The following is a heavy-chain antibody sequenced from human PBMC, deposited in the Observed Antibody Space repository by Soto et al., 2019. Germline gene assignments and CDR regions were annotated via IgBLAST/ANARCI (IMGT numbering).Heavy chain of an antibody. Sequence: GESLKISCKGSGYSFTSYWISWVRQMPGKGLEWMGRIDPSDSYTNYSPSFQGHVTISADKSISTAYLQWSSLKASDTAMYYCASNLGYCSGGSCYYYGMYVWGQGTTVTVSS. V-gene: IGHV5-10-1*01. CDR1: GYSFTSYW. J-gene: IGHJ6*02. CDR2: IDPSDSYT. CDR3: ASNLGYCSGGSCYYYGMYV. D-gene: IGHD2-15*01.